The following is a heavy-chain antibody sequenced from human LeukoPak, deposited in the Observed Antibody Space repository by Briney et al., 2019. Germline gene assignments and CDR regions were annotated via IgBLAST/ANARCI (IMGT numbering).Heavy chain of an antibody. D-gene: IGHD3-22*01. CDR3: ARDLRSSGYYAFDY. CDR2: ISSSGSTI. Sequence: QPGGSLRLSCAASGFTFSSYNMNWVRQAPGKGLEWVSYISSSGSTIYYADSVKGRFTISRDNAKNSLYLQMNSLRAEDTAVYYCARDLRSSGYYAFDYWGQGTLVTVSS. CDR1: GFTFSSYN. J-gene: IGHJ4*02. V-gene: IGHV3-48*01.